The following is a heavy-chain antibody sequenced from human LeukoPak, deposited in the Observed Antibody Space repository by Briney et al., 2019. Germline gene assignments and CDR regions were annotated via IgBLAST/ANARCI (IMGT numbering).Heavy chain of an antibody. D-gene: IGHD5-18*01. CDR1: GFTVSNNY. J-gene: IGHJ4*02. V-gene: IGHV3-7*01. CDR2: IKKDGSEK. Sequence: GGSLRLSCAVSGFTVSNNYMNWVRQAPGKGLEWVANIKKDGSEKYYVDSVKGRFTISRDNAKTSLYLQMNSLRAEDTAVYYCARDLSGVTGYTYGRGIDYWGQGTLVTVSS. CDR3: ARDLSGVTGYTYGRGIDY.